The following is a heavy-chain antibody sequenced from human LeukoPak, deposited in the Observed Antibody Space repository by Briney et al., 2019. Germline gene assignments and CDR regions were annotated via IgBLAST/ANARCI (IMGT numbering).Heavy chain of an antibody. V-gene: IGHV4-59*01. CDR3: ARKANCGGGACYPYYYYYFFDF. D-gene: IGHD2-15*01. J-gene: IGHJ6*03. CDR2: VSYSGST. CDR1: GGSISSFY. Sequence: SETLSLTCSGSGGSISSFYWNWIRYTPGKGLEWIGYVSYSGSTNYNPSLKGRVSISVDTSKNQFSLSLRSVTAADTAVYYCARKANCGGGACYPYYYYYFFDFWGKGTTVTVSS.